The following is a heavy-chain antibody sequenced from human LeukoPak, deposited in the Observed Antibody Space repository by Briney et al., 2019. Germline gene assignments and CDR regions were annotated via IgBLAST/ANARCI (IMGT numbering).Heavy chain of an antibody. CDR3: ASHKWELLDY. D-gene: IGHD1-26*01. CDR2: ISYDGSNK. J-gene: IGHJ4*02. CDR1: GFTFSSYG. Sequence: PEGSLRLSCAASGFTFSSYGMHWVRQAPGKGLEWVAVISYDGSNKYYADSVKGRFTISRDNSKNTLYLQMNSLRAEDTAVYYCASHKWELLDYWGQGTLVTVSS. V-gene: IGHV3-30*03.